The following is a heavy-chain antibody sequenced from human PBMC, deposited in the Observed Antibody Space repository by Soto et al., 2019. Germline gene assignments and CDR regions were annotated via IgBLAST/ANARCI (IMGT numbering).Heavy chain of an antibody. Sequence: GGSLRLTCAASGFTFDDYALHWARQAPGTGLGLVSGISWNNGSIGYADSVKGRFTISRDNAKNSLYLQMNSLRAEDTALYYCARSRGVVILLGDAFDIWGQGTMVTVSS. CDR2: ISWNNGSI. D-gene: IGHD3-3*01. J-gene: IGHJ3*02. CDR3: ARSRGVVILLGDAFDI. V-gene: IGHV3-9*01. CDR1: GFTFDDYA.